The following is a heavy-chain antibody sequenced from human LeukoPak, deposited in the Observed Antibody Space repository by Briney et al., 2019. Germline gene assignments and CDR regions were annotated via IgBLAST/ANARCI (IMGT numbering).Heavy chain of an antibody. V-gene: IGHV3-53*01. CDR3: TYTSSSGVVY. D-gene: IGHD6-6*01. J-gene: IGHJ4*02. CDR2: IYSGGST. Sequence: PGGSLRLSCTASGFTVSNNYMSWVRQAPGKGLEWVSVIYSGGSTYYADSVKGRFTISRDNSKNTLYLQMNSLKTEDTAVYYCTYTSSSGVVYWGQGTLVTVSS. CDR1: GFTVSNNY.